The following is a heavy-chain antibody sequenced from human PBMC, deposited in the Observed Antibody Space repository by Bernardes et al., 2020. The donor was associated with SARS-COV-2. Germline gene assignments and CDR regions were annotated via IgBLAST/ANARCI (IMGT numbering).Heavy chain of an antibody. Sequence: SLRLSCAASGFTFDDYAMHWVRQAPGKGLEWVSGISWNSGSIGYADSVKGRFTISRDNAKNSLYLQMNSLRAEDTALYYCAKDTSPVPAAMPADYWGQGTLVTVS. V-gene: IGHV3-9*01. D-gene: IGHD2-2*01. CDR1: GFTFDDYA. CDR2: ISWNSGSI. J-gene: IGHJ4*02. CDR3: AKDTSPVPAAMPADY.